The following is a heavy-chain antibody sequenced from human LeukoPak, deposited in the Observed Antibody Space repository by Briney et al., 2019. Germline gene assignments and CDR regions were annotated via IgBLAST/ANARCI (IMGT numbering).Heavy chain of an antibody. CDR3: ASEGVGSSSSNFDY. V-gene: IGHV3-7*01. D-gene: IGHD6-6*01. CDR1: GFTFSSYS. J-gene: IGHJ4*02. Sequence: GGSLRLSCAASGFTFSSYSMNWVRQAPGKGLEWVANIKQDGSEKYYVDSVKGRFTISRDNAKNSLYLQMNSLRAEDTAVYYCASEGVGSSSSNFDYWGQGTLVTVSS. CDR2: IKQDGSEK.